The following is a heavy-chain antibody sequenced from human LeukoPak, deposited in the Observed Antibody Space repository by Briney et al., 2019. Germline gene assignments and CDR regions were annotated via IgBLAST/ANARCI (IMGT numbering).Heavy chain of an antibody. D-gene: IGHD5-12*01. CDR1: GYTFTSYY. Sequence: ASVKVSCKASGYTFTSYYMHWVRQAPGQGLEWMGIINPSGGSTSYAQKFQGRVTMTRNTSISTAYMELSSLRSEDTAVYYCARVLSWTRRTPTKYFDYWGQGTLVTVSS. CDR3: ARVLSWTRRTPTKYFDY. V-gene: IGHV1-46*01. CDR2: INPSGGST. J-gene: IGHJ4*02.